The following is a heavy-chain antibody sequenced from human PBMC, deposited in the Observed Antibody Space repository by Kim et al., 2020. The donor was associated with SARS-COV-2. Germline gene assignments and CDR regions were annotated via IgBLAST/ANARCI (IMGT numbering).Heavy chain of an antibody. CDR1: GGSFSGYY. CDR3: ARSVWGVWGSYRTFDY. CDR2: INHSGST. J-gene: IGHJ4*02. Sequence: SETLSLTCAVYGGSFSGYYWSWIRQPPGKGLEWIGEINHSGSTNYNPSLKSRVTISVDTSKNQFSLKLSSVTAADTAVYYCARSVWGVWGSYRTFDYWGQGTLVTVSS. D-gene: IGHD3-16*02. V-gene: IGHV4-34*01.